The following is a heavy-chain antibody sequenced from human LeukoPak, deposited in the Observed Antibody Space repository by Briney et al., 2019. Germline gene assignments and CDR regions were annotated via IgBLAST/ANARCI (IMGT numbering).Heavy chain of an antibody. CDR2: INPNSGGT. J-gene: IGHJ6*02. D-gene: IGHD2-21*02. CDR3: ASLYCGGDCYQGGYYYYYYGMDV. V-gene: IGHV1-2*02. CDR1: GYTFTGYY. Sequence: ASVKVSCKASGYTFTGYYMHWVRQAPGQGLEWMGWINPNSGGTNYAQKFQGRVTMTRDTSISTAYMELSRLRSDDTAVYYCASLYCGGDCYQGGYYYYYYGMDVWGQGTTVTVSS.